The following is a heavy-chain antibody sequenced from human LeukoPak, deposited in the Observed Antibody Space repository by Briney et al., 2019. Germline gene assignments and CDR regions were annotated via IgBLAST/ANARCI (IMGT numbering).Heavy chain of an antibody. V-gene: IGHV4-59*08. CDR1: GGSISSYY. Sequence: SETLSLTCTVSGGSISSYYWSWIRQPPGKGLEWIGYIYYSGGTNYNPPLKSRVTISVDTSKNQFSLKLSSVTAADTAVYYCARHSDGGGSYRRSFDYWGQGTLVTVSS. D-gene: IGHD1-26*01. J-gene: IGHJ4*02. CDR3: ARHSDGGGSYRRSFDY. CDR2: IYYSGGT.